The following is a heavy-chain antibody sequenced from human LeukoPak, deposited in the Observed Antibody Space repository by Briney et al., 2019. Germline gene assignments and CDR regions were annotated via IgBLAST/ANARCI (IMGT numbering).Heavy chain of an antibody. D-gene: IGHD6-19*01. CDR3: ASAPIDSSGNYYYYMDV. CDR1: GGTFSSYA. Sequence: SVKVSCRASGGTFSSYAISWVRQAPGQGLEWMGGIIPIFGTANYAQKFQGRVTITADKSTSTAYMELSSLRSEDTAVYYCASAPIDSSGNYYYYMDVWGKGTTVTVSS. V-gene: IGHV1-69*06. J-gene: IGHJ6*03. CDR2: IIPIFGTA.